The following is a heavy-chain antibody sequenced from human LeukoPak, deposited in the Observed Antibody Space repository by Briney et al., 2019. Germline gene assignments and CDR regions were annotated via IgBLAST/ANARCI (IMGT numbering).Heavy chain of an antibody. CDR2: ISSSSNTI. Sequence: GGSLRLSCAASGFTFSSYSMNWVRQAPGKGLEWVSYISSSSNTIYYADSVKGRFTISRDNAKNSLYLQMNSLRAEDTAVYYCARGGEDSGTYFYLDYWGQGTLVTVSS. J-gene: IGHJ4*02. CDR1: GFTFSSYS. D-gene: IGHD1-26*01. V-gene: IGHV3-48*04. CDR3: ARGGEDSGTYFYLDY.